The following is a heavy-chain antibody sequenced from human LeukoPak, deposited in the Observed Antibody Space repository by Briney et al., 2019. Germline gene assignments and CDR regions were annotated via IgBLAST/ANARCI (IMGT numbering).Heavy chain of an antibody. D-gene: IGHD2-15*01. J-gene: IGHJ4*02. CDR3: ARGGRYCSGGSCYSGVDFDY. Sequence: PGGSLRLSCAASGFGFSGYGMNWVRQAPGKGLEWVAVISYDGSNKYYADSVKGRFTISRDNSKNTLYLQMNSLRAEDTAVYYCARGGRYCSGGSCYSGVDFDYWGQGTLVTVSS. CDR1: GFGFSGYG. CDR2: ISYDGSNK. V-gene: IGHV3-30*03.